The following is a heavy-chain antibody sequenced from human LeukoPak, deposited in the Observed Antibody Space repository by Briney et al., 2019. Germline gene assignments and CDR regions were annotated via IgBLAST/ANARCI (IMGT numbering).Heavy chain of an antibody. J-gene: IGHJ4*02. CDR1: GGSISSIVHF. V-gene: IGHV4-39*01. CDR3: ARRLRTETHFDH. D-gene: IGHD1-1*01. Sequence: SETLSLTCSVSGGSISSIVHFWDWIRQPPGKGLEWVGTIYHTGTTFYNPSLKSRVTISVDTSKNLFSLRLTSVTAPDTAVYFCARRLRTETHFDHWGQGTLVTVSS. CDR2: IYHTGTT.